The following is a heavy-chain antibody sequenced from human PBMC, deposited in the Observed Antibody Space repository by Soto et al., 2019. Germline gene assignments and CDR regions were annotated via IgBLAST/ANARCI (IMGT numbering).Heavy chain of an antibody. V-gene: IGHV3-30*03. Sequence: GGSLRLSCAASGFTFSSYGMHWVRQAPGKGLEWVAVISYDGSNKYYADSVKGRFTISRDNSKNTLYLQMNSLTVEDTAVYYYVRDDFGLGIDYWGLGTLVTVSS. CDR1: GFTFSSYG. D-gene: IGHD1-26*01. CDR2: ISYDGSNK. CDR3: VRDDFGLGIDY. J-gene: IGHJ4*02.